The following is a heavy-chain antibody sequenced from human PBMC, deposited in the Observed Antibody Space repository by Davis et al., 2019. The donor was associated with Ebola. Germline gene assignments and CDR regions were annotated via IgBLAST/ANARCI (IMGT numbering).Heavy chain of an antibody. V-gene: IGHV3-7*01. CDR2: IKQDGSEK. D-gene: IGHD2-15*01. J-gene: IGHJ6*03. CDR3: AREQCSGGSCYWWGYYYYMDV. Sequence: GGSLRLSCAASGFTVSSNYMSWVRQAPGKGLEWVANIKQDGSEKYYVDSVKGRFTISRDNAKNSLYLQMNSLRAEDTAVYYCAREQCSGGSCYWWGYYYYMDVWGKGTTVTVSS. CDR1: GFTVSSNY.